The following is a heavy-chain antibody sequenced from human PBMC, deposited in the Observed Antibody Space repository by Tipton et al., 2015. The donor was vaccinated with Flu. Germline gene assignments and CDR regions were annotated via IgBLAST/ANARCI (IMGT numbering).Heavy chain of an antibody. D-gene: IGHD3-10*01. CDR1: GGSMTDAY. CDR3: ARVHGDSGTLWFDP. Sequence: LRLSCTVSGGSMTDAYWSWIRQPSGGGLEWLGYGYYTGITFYNPSLKSRVSIFLDISKNLFSLKMTSLSAADTATYYCARVHGDSGTLWFDPWGQGVLVTVSS. CDR2: GYYTGIT. V-gene: IGHV4-30-4*01. J-gene: IGHJ5*02.